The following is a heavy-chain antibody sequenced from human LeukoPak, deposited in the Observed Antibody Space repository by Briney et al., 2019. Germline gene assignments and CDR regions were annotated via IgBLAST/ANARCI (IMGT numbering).Heavy chain of an antibody. CDR2: IYYSGST. CDR1: GVSISSYY. D-gene: IGHD4-17*01. V-gene: IGHV4-59*01. Sequence: SETLSLTCTVSGVSISSYYWSWLRQPPGKGLEWVGYIYYSGSTNYNPSHKSRVTISVDTSKNQFSLKLSSVTAADTAVYYCARVSPNTVTTLQYFDYWGQGTLVTVSS. J-gene: IGHJ4*02. CDR3: ARVSPNTVTTLQYFDY.